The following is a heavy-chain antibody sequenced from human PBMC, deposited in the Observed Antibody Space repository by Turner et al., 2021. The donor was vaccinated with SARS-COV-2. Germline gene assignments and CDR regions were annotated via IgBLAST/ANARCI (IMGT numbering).Heavy chain of an antibody. J-gene: IGHJ6*02. CDR2: IIPIFGTA. CDR3: ARAREDIVVVPAAMRSGYYGMDV. V-gene: IGHV1-69*01. Sequence: QVQLVQSGAEVKKPGSSVKVSCKASGGTFSSYAISWVRQAPGQGLDWMGGIIPIFGTAKDAQKFQGIVTITAVESTSTAYMELSSLRSEDTAVYYCARAREDIVVVPAAMRSGYYGMDVWGQGTTVTVSS. D-gene: IGHD2-2*01. CDR1: GGTFSSYA.